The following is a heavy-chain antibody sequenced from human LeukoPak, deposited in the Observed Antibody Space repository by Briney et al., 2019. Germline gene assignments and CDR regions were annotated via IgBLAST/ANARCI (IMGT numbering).Heavy chain of an antibody. CDR1: GFTLSNYW. V-gene: IGHV3-74*01. Sequence: GGSLRLSCAGSGFTLSNYWIQWVRQVPGKGLVWVSRINSDGTSTIYADSVKGRFTISRDNAKNTLYLQMNSLRAEDTTVYYCAREYGANRRASDIWGQGTMVTVSS. CDR3: AREYGANRRASDI. J-gene: IGHJ3*02. D-gene: IGHD4-23*01. CDR2: INSDGTST.